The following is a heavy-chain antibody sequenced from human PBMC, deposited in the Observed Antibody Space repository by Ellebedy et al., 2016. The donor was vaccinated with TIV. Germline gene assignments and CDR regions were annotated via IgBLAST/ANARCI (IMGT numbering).Heavy chain of an antibody. V-gene: IGHV1-8*02. CDR3: SRGGLLLLPDF. D-gene: IGHD2-15*01. Sequence: ASVKVSXKASRYTFTNYFMHWVRQAPGRGLEWLGWMNPNSGNTGFARKFQGRVTMTRNTSISTAYLELAGLTSEDTAVYYCSRGGLLLLPDFWGQGTLVTVSS. CDR2: MNPNSGNT. J-gene: IGHJ4*02. CDR1: RYTFTNYF.